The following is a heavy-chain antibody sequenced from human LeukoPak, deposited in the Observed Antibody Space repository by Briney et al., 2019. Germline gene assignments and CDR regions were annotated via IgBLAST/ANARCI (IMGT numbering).Heavy chain of an antibody. J-gene: IGHJ4*02. V-gene: IGHV3-53*01. CDR2: IYSGGST. CDR1: GFTVSSNY. CDR3: ARDQRDYFDY. Sequence: GGSLRLSCAPSGFTVSSNYMSWVRQAPGKGLEWVSVIYSGGSTYYADSVKGRFTISRDNSKNTLYLQMNSLRAEDTAVYYCARDQRDYFDYWGQGTLVTVSS. D-gene: IGHD6-25*01.